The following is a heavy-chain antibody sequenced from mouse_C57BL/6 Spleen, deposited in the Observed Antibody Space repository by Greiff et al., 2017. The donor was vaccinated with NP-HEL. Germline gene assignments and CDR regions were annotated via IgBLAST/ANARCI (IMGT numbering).Heavy chain of an antibody. CDR3: ARREYDGAMDD. CDR1: GFTFSDYG. V-gene: IGHV5-17*01. D-gene: IGHD2-14*01. J-gene: IGHJ4*01. Sequence: EVMLVESGGGLVKPGGSLKLSCAASGFTFSDYGMHWVRQAPEKGLEWVAYISSGSSSIYYADTVKGRFTIARDNAKNTLFLQMTSLRSEDTGVYYGARREYDGAMDDWGQGTSVTVAS. CDR2: ISSGSSSI.